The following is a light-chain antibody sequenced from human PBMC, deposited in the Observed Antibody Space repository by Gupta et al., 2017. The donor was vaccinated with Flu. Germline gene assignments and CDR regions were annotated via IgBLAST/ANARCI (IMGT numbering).Light chain of an antibody. CDR3: CSYAGSDTYV. Sequence: SITISCTGSSSDVGSFNLVSWYQHHPGKIPKLMIYGGSKRPSGVSNRFSGSKSGNTASLTISGLQAEDEADYYCCSYAGSDTYVFGTGTKVTVL. J-gene: IGLJ1*01. CDR1: SSDVGSFNL. CDR2: GGS. V-gene: IGLV2-23*01.